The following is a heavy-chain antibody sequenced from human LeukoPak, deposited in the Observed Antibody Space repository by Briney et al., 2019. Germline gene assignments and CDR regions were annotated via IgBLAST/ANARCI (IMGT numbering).Heavy chain of an antibody. CDR3: ARIGRRGYDILTGYYPVDAFDI. V-gene: IGHV4-31*03. CDR1: GGSISSGGYY. D-gene: IGHD3-9*01. Sequence: PSETLSLTCTVSGGSISSGGYYWSWIRQHPGKGLEWIGYIYYSGSTYYNPSLKSRVTISVDTSKNQFSLKLSSVTAADTAVYYRARIGRRGYDILTGYYPVDAFDIWGQGTMVTVSS. J-gene: IGHJ3*02. CDR2: IYYSGST.